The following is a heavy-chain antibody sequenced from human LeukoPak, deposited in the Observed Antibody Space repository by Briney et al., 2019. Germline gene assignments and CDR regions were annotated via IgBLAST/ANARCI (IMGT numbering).Heavy chain of an antibody. CDR3: ARRSGWGDGDY. CDR1: GFTVSSNY. D-gene: IGHD6-19*01. Sequence: GGSLRLSCAASGFTVSSNYMSWVRQAPGKGLEWVSVIYSGGSTYYADSVKGRFTISRDNSKNTLYPQMNSLRAEDTAVYYCARRSGWGDGDYWGQGTLVTVSS. J-gene: IGHJ4*02. V-gene: IGHV3-66*04. CDR2: IYSGGST.